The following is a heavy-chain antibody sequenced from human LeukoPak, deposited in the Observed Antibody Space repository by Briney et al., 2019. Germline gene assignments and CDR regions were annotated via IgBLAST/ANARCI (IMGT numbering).Heavy chain of an antibody. CDR3: ARQTGSGLFILP. Sequence: SETLSLTCTVSGGSISSYYWSWIRQPPGKGLEWIGYIYYSGGTNYNPSLKSRVTISVDTSKNRFSLKLTSVTAADTAVYYCARQTGSGLFILPGGQGTLVTVSS. CDR2: IYYSGGT. CDR1: GGSISSYY. J-gene: IGHJ4*02. D-gene: IGHD3/OR15-3a*01. V-gene: IGHV4-59*08.